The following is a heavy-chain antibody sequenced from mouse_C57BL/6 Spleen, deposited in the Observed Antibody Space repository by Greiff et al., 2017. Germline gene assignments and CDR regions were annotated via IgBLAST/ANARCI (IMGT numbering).Heavy chain of an antibody. CDR2: ISSGGDYI. V-gene: IGHV5-9-1*02. CDR1: GFTFSSYA. Sequence: EVKVVESGEGLVKPGGSLKLSCAASGFTFSSYAMSWVRQTPEKRLEWVAYISSGGDYIYYADTVKGRFTISRDNARNTLYLQMSSLKSEDTAMYYCTRTPPWFAYWGQGTLVTVSA. CDR3: TRTPPWFAY. J-gene: IGHJ3*01.